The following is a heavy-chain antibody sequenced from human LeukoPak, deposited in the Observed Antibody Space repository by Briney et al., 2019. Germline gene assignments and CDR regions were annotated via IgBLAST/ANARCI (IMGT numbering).Heavy chain of an antibody. CDR2: ISSTGTTI. J-gene: IGHJ3*02. CDR3: ARDERDAFDI. CDR1: GFTFSSYE. V-gene: IGHV3-48*03. Sequence: GGSLRLSCAASGFTFSSYEMNWVRQAPGKGLEWVSYISSTGTTIYYADSVKGRFTISRDNAKNSLYLQMNSLRAADTAVYYCARDERDAFDIWGQGTMVTVSS.